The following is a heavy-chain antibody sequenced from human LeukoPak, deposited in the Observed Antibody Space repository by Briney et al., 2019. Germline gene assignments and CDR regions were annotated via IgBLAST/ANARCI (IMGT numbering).Heavy chain of an antibody. CDR3: AIQDSSGYYYDY. J-gene: IGHJ4*02. V-gene: IGHV1-69*04. Sequence: SSEKVSCKASGGTFSRYAMSGVGQAPGEGRGGMGRIIPIFGIANYAQKFQGRVTITADNSTNTAYMQLSSLRSEDTAVYYCAIQDSSGYYYDYWGQGTLVTVSS. D-gene: IGHD3-22*01. CDR2: IIPIFGIA. CDR1: GGTFSRYA.